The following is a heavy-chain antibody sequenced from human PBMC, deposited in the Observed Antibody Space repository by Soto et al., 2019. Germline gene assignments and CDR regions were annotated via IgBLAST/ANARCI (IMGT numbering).Heavy chain of an antibody. CDR1: GYRFTSYG. Sequence: ASVKVSCKASGYRFTSYGIGWVRQAPGQGLEWMGWINAYNGNTNYAQNLQGRVTLTTDTSTSTAYMELRSLRSNDTAVYYCDIVYDDVHPSPHDVSGQRTTVTVSS. D-gene: IGHD2-21*01. V-gene: IGHV1-18*01. J-gene: IGHJ6*02. CDR3: DIVYDDVHPSPHDV. CDR2: INAYNGNT.